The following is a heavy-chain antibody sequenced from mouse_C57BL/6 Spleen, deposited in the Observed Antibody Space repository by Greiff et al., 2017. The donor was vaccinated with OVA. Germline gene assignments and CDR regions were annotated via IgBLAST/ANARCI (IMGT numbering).Heavy chain of an antibody. J-gene: IGHJ2*01. CDR3: TRYGSSYYFDY. CDR2: IDPETGGT. D-gene: IGHD1-1*01. Sequence: QVQLQQSGAELVRPGASVTLSCKASGYTFTDYEMHWVKQTPVHGLEWIGAIDPETGGTAYNQKFKGKAILTADKSSSTAYMELRSLTSEDSAVYYCTRYGSSYYFDYWGQGTTLTGSS. V-gene: IGHV1-15*01. CDR1: GYTFTDYE.